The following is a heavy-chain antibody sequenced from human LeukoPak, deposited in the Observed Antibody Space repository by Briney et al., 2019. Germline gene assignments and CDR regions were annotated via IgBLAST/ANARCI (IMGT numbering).Heavy chain of an antibody. Sequence: PGGSLRLSCAASGFTLSSYAMSWVRQAPGKGLEWVSAISGSGGSTYYADSVKGRFTISRDNSKNTLYLQMNSLRAEDTAVYYCAKCSLGYCSGGSCYDYWGQGTLVTVSS. CDR2: ISGSGGST. J-gene: IGHJ4*02. CDR3: AKCSLGYCSGGSCYDY. CDR1: GFTLSSYA. D-gene: IGHD2-15*01. V-gene: IGHV3-23*01.